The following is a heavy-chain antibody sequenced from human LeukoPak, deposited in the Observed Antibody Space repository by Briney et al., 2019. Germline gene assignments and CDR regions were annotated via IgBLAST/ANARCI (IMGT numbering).Heavy chain of an antibody. Sequence: PGGSLRLSCAASGFTFSAYNMNWVRQAPGKGLEWISYISSDSYTIFYADSVKGRFTISRDNAKNSLYLQMNSLRAEDTAVYYCARPYCASTSCPTFADWGQGTLVTVSS. CDR1: GFTFSAYN. CDR3: ARPYCASTSCPTFAD. J-gene: IGHJ4*02. D-gene: IGHD2-2*01. CDR2: ISSDSYTI. V-gene: IGHV3-48*01.